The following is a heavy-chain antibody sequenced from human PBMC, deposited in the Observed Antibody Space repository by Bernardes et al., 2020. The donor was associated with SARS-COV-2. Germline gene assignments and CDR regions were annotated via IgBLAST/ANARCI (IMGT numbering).Heavy chain of an antibody. CDR2: ISPKSGAT. CDR3: ARTFYYDRGGDSLFDY. D-gene: IGHD2-21*01. V-gene: IGHV1-2*02. Sequence: ASVKVSCTASGYTFSDYYTHWLRQAPGQGLEWMGLISPKSGATNHAQKFQGRVTMTRDTSISTDYMELSRLRSDDTAVYYCARTFYYDRGGDSLFDYWGQGTPVTVSS. CDR1: GYTFSDYY. J-gene: IGHJ4*02.